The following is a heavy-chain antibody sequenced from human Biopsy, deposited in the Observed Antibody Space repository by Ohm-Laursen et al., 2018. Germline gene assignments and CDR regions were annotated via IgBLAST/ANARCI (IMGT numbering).Heavy chain of an antibody. CDR1: GDSISASTTSY. CDR3: ARHPTGFWFDP. CDR2: IYNSETT. J-gene: IGHJ5*02. Sequence: GTLSLTCSVSGDSISASTTSYWAWLRQPPGKGLEWIGSIYNSETTFYNPSIKRRVAITIATSTRQFSLKVSSVTAADTALYYCARHPTGFWFDPWGHGTLVTVSS. V-gene: IGHV4-39*01.